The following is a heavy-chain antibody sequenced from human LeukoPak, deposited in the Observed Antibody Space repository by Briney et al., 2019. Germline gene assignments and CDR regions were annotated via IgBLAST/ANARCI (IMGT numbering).Heavy chain of an antibody. V-gene: IGHV4-34*01. CDR3: ARSPYDSSLDY. D-gene: IGHD3-22*01. J-gene: IGHJ4*02. Sequence: SETLSPTCAVYGGSFSGYYWSWIRQPPGKGLEWIGEINHSGSTNYNPSLKSRVTISVDTSKNQFSLKLSSVTAADTAVYYCARSPYDSSLDYWGQGTLVTVSS. CDR1: GGSFSGYY. CDR2: INHSGST.